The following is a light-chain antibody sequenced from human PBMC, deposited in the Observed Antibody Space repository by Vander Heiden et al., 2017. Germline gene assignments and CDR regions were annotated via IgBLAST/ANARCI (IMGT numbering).Light chain of an antibody. J-gene: IGKJ1*01. CDR2: DAS. V-gene: IGKV3-11*01. Sequence: DIVLTQSPATLSLSPGERATLSCRASQSVSSYLDWYQQKPGQAPRLLIYDASSRATGIPARFSGSGSGTDFTLTISSLEPEDFAVYYCQQRSNWLWTFGQGTKVEIK. CDR1: QSVSSY. CDR3: QQRSNWLWT.